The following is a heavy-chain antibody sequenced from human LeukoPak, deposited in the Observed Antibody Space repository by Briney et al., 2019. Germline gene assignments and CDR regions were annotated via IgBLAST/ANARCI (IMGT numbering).Heavy chain of an antibody. J-gene: IGHJ4*02. V-gene: IGHV3-30*04. D-gene: IGHD4-23*01. CDR1: GFTFSSYA. Sequence: GESLRLSCAASGFTFSSYAMHWVRQAPGKGLEWVAVISYDGSKKYYADSVKGRFTISRDNSKNTLYLQMNSLRDEDTAVYYCARDPAPTTVVTHNLGDYWGQGTLVTVSS. CDR3: ARDPAPTTVVTHNLGDY. CDR2: ISYDGSKK.